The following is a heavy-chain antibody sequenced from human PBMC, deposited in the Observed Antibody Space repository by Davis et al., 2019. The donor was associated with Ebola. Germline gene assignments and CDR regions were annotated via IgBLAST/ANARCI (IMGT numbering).Heavy chain of an antibody. Sequence: GESLKISCAASAFTFSNYWMYWVRQAPGEGLMCVSRINSDGTFTTYADSVKGRFTISRDNAKNSLYLQMNSLRAEDTAVYYCARGEWELQFDYWGQGTLVTVSS. CDR3: ARGEWELQFDY. V-gene: IGHV3-74*01. CDR2: INSDGTFT. J-gene: IGHJ4*02. CDR1: AFTFSNYW. D-gene: IGHD1-26*01.